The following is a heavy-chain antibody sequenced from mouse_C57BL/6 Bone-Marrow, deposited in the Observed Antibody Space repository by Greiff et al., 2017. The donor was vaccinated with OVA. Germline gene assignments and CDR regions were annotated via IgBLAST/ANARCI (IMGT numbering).Heavy chain of an antibody. CDR2: IDPEDGET. CDR3: GREGITKVGDLDY. J-gene: IGHJ2*01. CDR1: GFNIKDYY. Sequence: EVQLQQSGAELVKPGASVKLSCTASGFNIKDYYMPWVKQRTEQGLEWIGRIDPEDGETQYAPKFQGKATITEDTSSNTAYLQRSSLTSEDTAVYYGGREGITKVGDLDYWGQGTTLTVSS. D-gene: IGHD1-1*01. V-gene: IGHV14-2*01.